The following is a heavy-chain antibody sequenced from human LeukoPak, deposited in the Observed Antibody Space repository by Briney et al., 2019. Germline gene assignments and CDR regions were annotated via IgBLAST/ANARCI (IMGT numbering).Heavy chain of an antibody. CDR2: ISYDGSNK. V-gene: IGHV3-30*03. Sequence: PGRSLRLSCAASGFTFSTYGMHWVRQAPGKGLEWVAVISYDGSNKYYADSVKGRFTLSRDNSKNTHYLQMNSLRLEDTALYYCARDKWYSSDGGIDYWGQGTLVTVSS. J-gene: IGHJ4*02. D-gene: IGHD6-19*01. CDR3: ARDKWYSSDGGIDY. CDR1: GFTFSTYG.